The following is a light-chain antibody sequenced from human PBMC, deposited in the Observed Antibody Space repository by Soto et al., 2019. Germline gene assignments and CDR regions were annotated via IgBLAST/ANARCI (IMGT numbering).Light chain of an antibody. CDR2: GAS. CDR3: QQYNNWPLT. CDR1: QSVSSN. V-gene: IGKV3-15*01. Sequence: EIVMTHSPATLSVSPWERATLFARASQSVSSNLAWYQQKPGQAPRLLIYGASTRATGIPARFSGSGSGTEFTLTISSLQSEDFAVYYCQQYNNWPLTSGGGTKVDNK. J-gene: IGKJ4*01.